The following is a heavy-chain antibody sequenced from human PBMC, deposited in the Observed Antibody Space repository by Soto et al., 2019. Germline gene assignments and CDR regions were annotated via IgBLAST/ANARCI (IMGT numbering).Heavy chain of an antibody. D-gene: IGHD2-8*02. V-gene: IGHV3-23*01. CDR1: GFTCSSYD. J-gene: IGHJ3*02. CDR2: ILVGGST. Sequence: GGSLRLSCAASGFTCSSYDMSWVRQAPGKGLEWVSTILVGGSTHYPDSVKGRFTISRDNSKNTVFLQMNSLTAGDTAVYYCAKATATGGGAFDICGEGTAVTVS. CDR3: AKATATGGGAFDI.